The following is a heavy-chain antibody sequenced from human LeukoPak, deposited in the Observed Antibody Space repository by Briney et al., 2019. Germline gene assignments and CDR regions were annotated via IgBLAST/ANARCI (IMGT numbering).Heavy chain of an antibody. CDR1: GFTFSSYS. V-gene: IGHV3-21*01. Sequence: GGSLRLSCAASGFTFSSYSMNGVRQAPGKGLEWVSSISSSSSYIYYADSVRGRFTISRDNAKNSLYLQMNSLRAEDTAVYYCARDDGSMWYSGSYYDYWGQGTLVTVSS. J-gene: IGHJ4*02. CDR2: ISSSSSYI. CDR3: ARDDGSMWYSGSYYDY. D-gene: IGHD1-26*01.